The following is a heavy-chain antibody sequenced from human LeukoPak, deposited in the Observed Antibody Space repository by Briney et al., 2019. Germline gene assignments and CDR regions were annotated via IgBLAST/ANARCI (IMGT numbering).Heavy chain of an antibody. D-gene: IGHD3-10*01. CDR2: IYPGDSDT. CDR1: GYSFTSYW. J-gene: IGHJ4*02. V-gene: IGHV5-51*01. Sequence: GESLKISCKGSGYSFTSYWIGWVRQMPGKGLEWMGIIYPGDSDTRYSPSFQGQVTISADKSISTAYLQWSSLKASDTAMYYCARRGSSGSYYNPNFDYWGQGTLVTVSS. CDR3: ARRGSSGSYYNPNFDY.